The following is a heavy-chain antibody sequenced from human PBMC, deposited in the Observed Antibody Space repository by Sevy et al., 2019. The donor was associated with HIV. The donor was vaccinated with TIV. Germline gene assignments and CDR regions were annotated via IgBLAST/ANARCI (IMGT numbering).Heavy chain of an antibody. D-gene: IGHD4-17*01. Sequence: ASVKVSCKASGYIFTDYYIHWVRQAPGQGLEWMAWINSDSGVTNYAQRFQGEVTVTRDRSLSKAYLELSRLKSNDTAIYYCARLTTKPTSDLYGMDVWGQGTTVTVSS. CDR2: INSDSGVT. CDR1: GYIFTDYY. J-gene: IGHJ6*02. V-gene: IGHV1-2*02. CDR3: ARLTTKPTSDLYGMDV.